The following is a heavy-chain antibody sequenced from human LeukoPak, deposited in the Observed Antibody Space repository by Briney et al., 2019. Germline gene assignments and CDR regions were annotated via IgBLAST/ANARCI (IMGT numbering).Heavy chain of an antibody. CDR1: GFTFSDYY. D-gene: IGHD3-22*01. CDR2: ISDSGGST. V-gene: IGHV3-23*01. J-gene: IGHJ4*02. Sequence: PGGSLRLSCAASGFTFSDYYMSWVRQAPGKGLEWVAGISDSGGSTNYADSVKGRFTISRDNPKNTLYLQMNSLRAEDTAVYFCAKRGVVIRVILVGFHKEAYYFDSWGQGALVTVSS. CDR3: AKRGVVIRVILVGFHKEAYYFDS.